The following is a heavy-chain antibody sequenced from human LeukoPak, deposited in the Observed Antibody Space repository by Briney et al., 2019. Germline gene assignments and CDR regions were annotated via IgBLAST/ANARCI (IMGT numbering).Heavy chain of an antibody. CDR2: ISGSGGST. Sequence: GSLILSCAASGFTFGSYAMSWVRQAPGEGLEWVSAISGSGGSTYYADSVKGRFTISRDNSKNTLYLQMNSLRAEDTAVYYCAKEPTVTRPLDPWGQGTLVTVSS. CDR3: AKEPTVTRPLDP. V-gene: IGHV3-23*01. CDR1: GFTFGSYA. D-gene: IGHD4-17*01. J-gene: IGHJ5*02.